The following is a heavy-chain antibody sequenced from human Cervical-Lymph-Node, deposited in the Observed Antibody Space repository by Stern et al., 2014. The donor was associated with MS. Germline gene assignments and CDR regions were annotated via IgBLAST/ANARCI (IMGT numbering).Heavy chain of an antibody. J-gene: IGHJ6*01. CDR2: INPVIGTP. Sequence: QMQLVQSGAEVKKPGSSVKVSCKVSGGTFSNYAVTWVRQAPGQGLEWIGGINPVIGTPNYAQKFQGRITVIADESTTTSYMELSGLRFEDTAVYFCASYVVATMNENYGLDVWGQGTTVIVSS. D-gene: IGHD5-12*01. CDR1: GGTFSNYA. V-gene: IGHV1-69*01. CDR3: ASYVVATMNENYGLDV.